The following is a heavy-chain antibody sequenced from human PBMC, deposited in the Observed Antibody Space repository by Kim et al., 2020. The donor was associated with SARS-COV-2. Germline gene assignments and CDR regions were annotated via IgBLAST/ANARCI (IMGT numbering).Heavy chain of an antibody. J-gene: IGHJ5*02. Sequence: SETLSLTCSVSGAAFSNDNWSWVRQPPGKGLDWIGCIYKSGSTNYIPSLKSRVIISVDRSKNQFSLRLTPVTTTDTAVYYCVRGAAGFDPWGQGTLVTAS. CDR3: VRGAAGFDP. V-gene: IGHV4-59*13. D-gene: IGHD6-13*01. CDR1: GAAFSNDN. CDR2: IYKSGST.